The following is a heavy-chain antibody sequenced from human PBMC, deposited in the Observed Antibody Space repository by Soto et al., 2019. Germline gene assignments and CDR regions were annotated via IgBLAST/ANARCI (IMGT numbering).Heavy chain of an antibody. V-gene: IGHV4-39*01. CDR3: ATTADH. CDR2: IYYTGTT. Sequence: QLQMQESGPGLVRPSETLSLTCTVSGGSISGSIYYWAWIRQPPGKGLEWIGSIYYTGTTYYSPSVRSRVAMSVDTFSIQFSLTLTSVTVADTAVYYCATTADHWGQGTLVTVSS. CDR1: GGSISGSIYY. J-gene: IGHJ4*02. D-gene: IGHD2-21*02.